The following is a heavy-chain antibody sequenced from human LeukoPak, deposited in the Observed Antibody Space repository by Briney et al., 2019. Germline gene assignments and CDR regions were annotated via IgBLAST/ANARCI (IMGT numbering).Heavy chain of an antibody. V-gene: IGHV3-23*01. J-gene: IGHJ4*02. CDR2: ISGSGGST. CDR3: AKGLEYYDILTGYKDY. Sequence: PGGSLRLSCAASGFTFSSYSMSWVRQAPGKGLEWVSAISGSGGSTYYADSVKGRFTISRDNSKNTLYLQMNSLRAEDTAVYYCAKGLEYYDILTGYKDYWGQGTLVTVSS. CDR1: GFTFSSYS. D-gene: IGHD3-9*01.